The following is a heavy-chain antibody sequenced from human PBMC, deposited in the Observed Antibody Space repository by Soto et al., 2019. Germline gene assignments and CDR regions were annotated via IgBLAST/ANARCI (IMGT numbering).Heavy chain of an antibody. CDR1: GFTFSSYW. CDR3: ARGDGDYYDGNGYLGRH. Sequence: EVQLVESGGGLVQPGGSLRRSCAASGFTFSSYWMHWVRQAPGKGLVWVSRIKSDGSGTYYADSVKGRLTISRDNAKNTLYLQMNSLRAEDTAVYYCARGDGDYYDGNGYLGRHWGQGTLVTVSS. J-gene: IGHJ4*02. V-gene: IGHV3-74*01. D-gene: IGHD3-22*01. CDR2: IKSDGSGT.